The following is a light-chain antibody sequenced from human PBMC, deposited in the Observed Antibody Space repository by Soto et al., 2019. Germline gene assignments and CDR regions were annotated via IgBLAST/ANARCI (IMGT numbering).Light chain of an antibody. J-gene: IGKJ1*01. CDR3: QQYNNWPPWT. Sequence: EIVMTQSPATLSVSPGXRATLSCRASQSVSSNLAWYQQKPGQAPRLLIYGASTRATGIPARFSGSGSGTEFTLTISSLQSEDFAVHYCQQYNNWPPWTFAQGTKVDIK. CDR2: GAS. V-gene: IGKV3-15*01. CDR1: QSVSSN.